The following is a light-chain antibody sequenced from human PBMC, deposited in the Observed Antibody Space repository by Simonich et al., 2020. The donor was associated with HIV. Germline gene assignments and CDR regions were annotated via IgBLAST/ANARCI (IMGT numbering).Light chain of an antibody. Sequence: QSALTQPPSASGSPGQSVTISCTGTSSDVGGYNYVSWYQQHPGKAPKLLIYEVSKRTEGVPDRFSGSKSSNTASLTVSGLQDEDEAEYYCNSYAGSNTVIFGGGTKLTVL. CDR3: NSYAGSNTVI. J-gene: IGLJ2*01. V-gene: IGLV2-8*01. CDR1: SSDVGGYNY. CDR2: EVS.